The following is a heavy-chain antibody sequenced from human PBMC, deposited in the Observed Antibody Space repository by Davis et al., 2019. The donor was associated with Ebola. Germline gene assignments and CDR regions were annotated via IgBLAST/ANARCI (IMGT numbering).Heavy chain of an antibody. J-gene: IGHJ4*02. Sequence: GESLKISCAASGFTFSSYAMSWVRQAPGKGLEWVSYISNSGSTIYYADSVRGRFTVSRDNAKNSLYLQMNSLRAEDTAVYYCARGPSTGNSFSYWGQGTLVTVSS. D-gene: IGHD6-13*01. CDR2: ISNSGSTI. CDR3: ARGPSTGNSFSY. V-gene: IGHV3-48*04. CDR1: GFTFSSYA.